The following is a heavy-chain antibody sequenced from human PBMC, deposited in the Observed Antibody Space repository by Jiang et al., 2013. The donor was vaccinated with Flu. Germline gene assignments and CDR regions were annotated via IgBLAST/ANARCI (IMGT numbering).Heavy chain of an antibody. CDR2: LFYTGIT. Sequence: PGLVKPSVTLSLTCNVSGGSVTNNDYYWGWVRQPPGKGLDWIASLFYTGITHYTPSLKSRLTISVDTSSHQLSPRLTSVTAADTAVYYCVRHGKYEVSTGYPLYFDFWGQGILVTVSS. V-gene: IGHV4-39*01. D-gene: IGHD3-9*01. CDR1: GGSVTNNDYY. J-gene: IGHJ4*02. CDR3: VRHGKYEVSTGYPLYFDF.